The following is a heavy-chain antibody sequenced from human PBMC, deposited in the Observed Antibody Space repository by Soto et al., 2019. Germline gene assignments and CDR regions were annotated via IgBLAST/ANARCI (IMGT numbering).Heavy chain of an antibody. CDR2: IYYSGST. CDR3: ARGFTSSIVVVPAAISRTHWFDP. D-gene: IGHD2-2*02. Sequence: SETLSLTCTVSGGSISSYYWSWIRQPPGKGLEWIGYIYYSGSTNYNPSLKSRVTISVDTSKNQFSLKLSSVTAADTAVYYCARGFTSSIVVVPAAISRTHWFDPWGQGTLVTVSS. J-gene: IGHJ5*02. CDR1: GGSISSYY. V-gene: IGHV4-59*01.